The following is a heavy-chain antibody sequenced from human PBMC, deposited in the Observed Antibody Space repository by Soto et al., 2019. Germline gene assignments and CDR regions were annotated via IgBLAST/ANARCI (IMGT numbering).Heavy chain of an antibody. V-gene: IGHV1-18*01. CDR2: ISAYSGNT. D-gene: IGHD6-13*01. CDR1: GYTFITYG. J-gene: IGHJ4*02. CDR3: ARAPGYSSSWYRYYFDY. Sequence: QVQLVQSGAEVKKPGASVRVSCKASGYTFITYGISWVRQAPGQGLEWMGWISAYSGNTNYAQKLQTRVTMTTDTSTSTAYMELRSLGSDDTAVYYCARAPGYSSSWYRYYFDYWGQGTLVTVSS.